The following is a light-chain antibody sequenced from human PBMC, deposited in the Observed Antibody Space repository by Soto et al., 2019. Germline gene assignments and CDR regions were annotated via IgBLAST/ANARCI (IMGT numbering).Light chain of an antibody. V-gene: IGKV3-11*01. CDR3: QQRSSWPLT. CDR2: DAF. Sequence: EIVLTQSPATLSLSPGERATLSCGASQSVGSYFAWYQQKPGQAPRLLIYDAFSRATGIPARFSGSGSGTDFTLTISSLEPEEFAVYFCQQRSSWPLTFGGGTMVEIK. CDR1: QSVGSY. J-gene: IGKJ4*01.